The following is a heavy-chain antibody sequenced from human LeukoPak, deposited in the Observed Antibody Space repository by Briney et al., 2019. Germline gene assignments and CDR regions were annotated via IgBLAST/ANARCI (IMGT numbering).Heavy chain of an antibody. D-gene: IGHD3-10*01. Sequence: SSVKVSCKASGYTFTAHYIHWVRQAPGQGLEWMGWIDPNSGGTNYAQKFLGSVTMTGDTSINTAFMELSRLRSDDTAIYYCARGRGTTMVRGVITNYFDLWGRGSLVTVSS. CDR1: GYTFTAHY. CDR3: ARGRGTTMVRGVITNYFDL. J-gene: IGHJ2*01. CDR2: IDPNSGGT. V-gene: IGHV1-2*02.